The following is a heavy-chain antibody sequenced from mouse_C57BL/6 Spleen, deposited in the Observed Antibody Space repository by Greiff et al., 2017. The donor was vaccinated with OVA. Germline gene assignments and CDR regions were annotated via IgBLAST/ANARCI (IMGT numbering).Heavy chain of an antibody. CDR2: INPSNGGT. J-gene: IGHJ4*01. CDR3: AREGAYAPTMDY. Sequence: QVHVKQPGTELVKPGASVKLSCKASGYTFTSYWMHWVKQRPGQGLEWIGNINPSNGGTNYNEKFKSKATLTVDKSSSTAYMQLSSLTSEDSAVYYCAREGAYAPTMDYWGQGTSVTVSS. CDR1: GYTFTSYW. D-gene: IGHD6-5*01. V-gene: IGHV1-53*01.